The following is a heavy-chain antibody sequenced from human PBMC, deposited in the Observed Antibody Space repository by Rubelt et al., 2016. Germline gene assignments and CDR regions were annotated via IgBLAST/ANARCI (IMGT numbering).Heavy chain of an antibody. CDR3: VAYYDYGGCDY. D-gene: IGHD3-22*01. Sequence: QVQLVQSGAEVKKPGASVQVSCKASGYTFTSYAMHWVRQAPGQRLEWMGWINAGNGNTKYSQKLQGRVTITRDTSASTAYMELGRLRSEDTAVYYCVAYYDYGGCDYWGQGTLVTVSS. CDR1: GYTFTSYA. V-gene: IGHV1-3*01. J-gene: IGHJ4*02. CDR2: INAGNGNT.